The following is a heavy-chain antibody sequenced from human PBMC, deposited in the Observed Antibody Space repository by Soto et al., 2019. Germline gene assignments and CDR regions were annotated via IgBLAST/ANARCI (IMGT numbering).Heavy chain of an antibody. V-gene: IGHV3-33*01. CDR3: AQPVGGEDYYFQH. CDR2: IWYDGSNK. CDR1: GFTCSSYG. J-gene: IGHJ1*01. Sequence: QVQLVESGGGVVQPGRSLRLSCAASGFTCSSYGMHWVRQAPGKGLEWVAIIWYDGSNKNYADSVKGRFTISRDNSKNTLYLQMNSLTAEDTAGYYCAQPVGGEDYYFQHWGQGTPVTVSS. D-gene: IGHD3-16*01.